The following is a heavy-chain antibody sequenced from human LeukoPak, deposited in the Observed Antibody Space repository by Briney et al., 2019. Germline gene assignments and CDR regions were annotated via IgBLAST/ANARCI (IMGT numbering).Heavy chain of an antibody. CDR2: IYSSGST. CDR1: SDSFSSYY. Sequence: SSETLSLTCAASSDSFSSYYWNWIRQPPGKGLEWIGYIYSSGSTNYSPSLRSRVTISLDTSKNQFSLKLSSVTAADTAVYYCARVNRGYCSGGSCPHFDYWGQGTLVTVSS. V-gene: IGHV4-59*13. D-gene: IGHD2-15*01. CDR3: ARVNRGYCSGGSCPHFDY. J-gene: IGHJ4*02.